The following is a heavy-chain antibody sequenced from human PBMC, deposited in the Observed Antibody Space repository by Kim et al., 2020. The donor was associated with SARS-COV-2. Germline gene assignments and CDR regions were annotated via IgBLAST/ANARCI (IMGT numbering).Heavy chain of an antibody. CDR2: ISYDGSTK. CDR3: ARTMALLSNWFDP. V-gene: IGHV3-30*03. CDR1: GFTFSTYG. J-gene: IGHJ5*02. Sequence: GGSLRLSCAASGFTFSTYGMHWVRQAPGKGLEWVAVISYDGSTKYYADSVKGRFTISRDNSKKTLYLHMNSLRAEDTALYYCARTMALLSNWFDPWGQGTLVTVSS. D-gene: IGHD3-10*01.